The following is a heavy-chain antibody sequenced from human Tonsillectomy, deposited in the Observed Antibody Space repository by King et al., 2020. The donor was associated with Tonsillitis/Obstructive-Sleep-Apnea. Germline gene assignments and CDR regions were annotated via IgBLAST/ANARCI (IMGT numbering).Heavy chain of an antibody. J-gene: IGHJ6*03. CDR3: ARARYNWNYSRGYSYYMDV. V-gene: IGHV7-4-1*02. D-gene: IGHD1-7*01. Sequence: QLVQSGSELKKPGASVKVSCKASGYTFISYSINWVRQAPGQGLEWMGWINTNTGTPTYAQAFTGRFVFSLDTSVSTSYLQISSLEAEDTAVYYCARARYNWNYSRGYSYYMDVWGKGTTVTVSS. CDR2: INTNTGTP. CDR1: GYTFISYS.